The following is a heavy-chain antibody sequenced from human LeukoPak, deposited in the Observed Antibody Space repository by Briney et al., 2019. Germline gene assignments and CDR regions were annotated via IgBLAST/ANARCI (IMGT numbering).Heavy chain of an antibody. CDR2: IYYSGST. CDR1: GGSISSYY. J-gene: IGHJ4*02. V-gene: IGHV4-59*01. D-gene: IGHD3-22*01. Sequence: TSETLSLTCTVSGGSISSYYWSWIRQPPGKGLEWIGYIYYSGSTNYNPSLKSRVTISVDTSKNQFSLKLSSVTAADTAVYYCARGNHYYHSNWGQGTLVTVSS. CDR3: ARGNHYYHSN.